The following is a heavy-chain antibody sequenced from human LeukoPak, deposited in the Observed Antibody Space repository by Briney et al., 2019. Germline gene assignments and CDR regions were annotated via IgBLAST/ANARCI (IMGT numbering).Heavy chain of an antibody. J-gene: IGHJ4*02. Sequence: GRSLRLSCAASGFTFDDYAMHWVRQAPGKGLEGVSDISWNSGSIGYADSVKGRFTISRDNAKNSLYLQMNSLRAEDMALYYSAKGDPYYYGSGSNTDWGQGTLFSVSS. D-gene: IGHD3-10*01. CDR1: GFTFDDYA. V-gene: IGHV3-9*03. CDR2: ISWNSGSI. CDR3: AKGDPYYYGSGSNTD.